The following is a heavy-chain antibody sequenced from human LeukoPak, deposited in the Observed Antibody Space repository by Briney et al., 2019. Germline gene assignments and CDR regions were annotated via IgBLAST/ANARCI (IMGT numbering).Heavy chain of an antibody. V-gene: IGHV3-30*18. D-gene: IGHD5-24*01. CDR2: ISYDGSNK. J-gene: IGHJ4*02. Sequence: PGGSLRLSCAASGFTFSSYSMNWVRQAPGKGLEWVAVISYDGSNKYYADSVKGRFTISRDNSKNTLYLQMNSLRAEDTAVYYCAKVHGYYFDYWGQGTLVTVSS. CDR3: AKVHGYYFDY. CDR1: GFTFSSYS.